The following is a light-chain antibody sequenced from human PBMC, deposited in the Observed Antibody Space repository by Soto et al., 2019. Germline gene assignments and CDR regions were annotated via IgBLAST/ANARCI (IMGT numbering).Light chain of an antibody. J-gene: IGLJ3*02. V-gene: IGLV2-11*01. CDR1: SSDVGGYNY. CDR2: GVS. Sequence: QSVLTQPRSVSGSPGQSVTISCTGTSSDVGGYNYVSWYQQHPGKAPKLMIYGVSKWPSGVPDRFSGSKSGNTASLTISGLQAEDEADYYCCSYAGSYTGVFGGGTKLTVL. CDR3: CSYAGSYTGV.